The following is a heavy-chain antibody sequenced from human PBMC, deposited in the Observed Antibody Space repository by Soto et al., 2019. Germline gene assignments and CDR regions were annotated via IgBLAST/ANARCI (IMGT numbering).Heavy chain of an antibody. D-gene: IGHD2-15*01. CDR3: ATYCNGGNCYLDS. CDR2: INQSGVT. V-gene: IGHV4-34*01. J-gene: IGHJ4*02. Sequence: SETLSLTCAVHAGSFSTYYWTWIRQPPGKGLEWIGEINQSGVTTYHPSLKSRVTISADTSKRQFFLKLSSVTAADTAVYYCATYCNGGNCYLDSWGQGTLVTVSS. CDR1: AGSFSTYY.